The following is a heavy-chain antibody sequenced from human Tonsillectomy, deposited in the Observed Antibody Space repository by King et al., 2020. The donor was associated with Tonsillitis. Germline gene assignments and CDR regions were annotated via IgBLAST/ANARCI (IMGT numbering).Heavy chain of an antibody. Sequence: VQLQQWGAGLLKPSETLSLTCAVYGGSFSDYYWSWIRQPPGKGLEWIGEINHSGSTNYNPSLKSRVTISVDTSKNQFSLKLNSVTAADTAVYYCASRLRYFAWSFDPWGQGTLVTVSS. D-gene: IGHD3-9*01. J-gene: IGHJ5*02. CDR1: GGSFSDYY. CDR3: ASRLRYFAWSFDP. V-gene: IGHV4-34*01. CDR2: INHSGST.